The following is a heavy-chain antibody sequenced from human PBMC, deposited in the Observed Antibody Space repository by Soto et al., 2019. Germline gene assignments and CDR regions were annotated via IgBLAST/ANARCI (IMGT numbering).Heavy chain of an antibody. J-gene: IGHJ6*03. CDR3: ASSGYSNYDPIPRIYYYYYMDV. CDR1: GGTFSSYT. V-gene: IGHV1-69*02. CDR2: IIPILGIA. Sequence: QVQLVQSGAEVKKPGSSVKVSCKASGGTFSSYTISWVRQAPGQGLEWMGRIIPILGIANYAQKFQGRVTITADKSTSTAYMELSSLRSEDTAVYYCASSGYSNYDPIPRIYYYYYMDVWGKGTTVTVSS. D-gene: IGHD4-4*01.